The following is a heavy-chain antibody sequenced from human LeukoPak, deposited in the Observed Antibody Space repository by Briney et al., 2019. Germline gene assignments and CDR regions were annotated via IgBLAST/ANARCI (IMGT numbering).Heavy chain of an antibody. CDR1: GSTFSIYA. CDR2: ISGEDGST. CDR3: ARDLLMTPFEDFAF. J-gene: IGHJ4*02. Sequence: GGSLRLSCGVSGSTFSIYAMCWVRQAPGKGLEWVSGISGEDGSTYYADSVKGRFTISRDNSKNTLYLQMSSLRAEDTAVYYCARDLLMTPFEDFAFWGQGILVTVST. V-gene: IGHV3-23*01. D-gene: IGHD3-10*01.